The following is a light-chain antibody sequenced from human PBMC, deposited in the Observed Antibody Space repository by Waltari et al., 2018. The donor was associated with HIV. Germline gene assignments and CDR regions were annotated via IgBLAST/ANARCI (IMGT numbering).Light chain of an antibody. CDR3: QQYENWPYT. CDR2: GAS. Sequence: EMVMTQSPATLSVSPGERATLSCRASQSVGSKLAWYQQKPGQAPRLLIYGASSRATGVSARFSGSGSGTEFTLTVSSLESEDFAVYYCQQYENWPYTFGQGTKLGIK. J-gene: IGKJ2*01. V-gene: IGKV3-15*01. CDR1: QSVGSK.